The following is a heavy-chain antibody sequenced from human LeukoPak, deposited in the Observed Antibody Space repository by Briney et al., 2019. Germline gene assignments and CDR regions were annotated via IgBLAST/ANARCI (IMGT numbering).Heavy chain of an antibody. J-gene: IGHJ4*02. CDR2: IYHSGST. V-gene: IGHV4-38-2*01. Sequence: SETLSLTCAVSGYSISSGYYWGWIRQPPGKGLEWIGSIYHSGSTYYNPSLKSRVTISVDTSMNQFSLKLSSVTAADTAVYYCARLVVVPAALAFDYWGQGTLVTVSS. CDR1: GYSISSGYY. D-gene: IGHD2-2*01. CDR3: ARLVVVPAALAFDY.